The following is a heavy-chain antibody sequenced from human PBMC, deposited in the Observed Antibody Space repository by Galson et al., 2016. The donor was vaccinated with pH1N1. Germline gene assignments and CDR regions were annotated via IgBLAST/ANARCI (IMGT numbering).Heavy chain of an antibody. J-gene: IGHJ6*03. V-gene: IGHV4-38-2*01. CDR3: ARTSGYDFWSGYYANLDYYMDV. D-gene: IGHD3-3*01. CDR1: GYSISSGYY. CDR2: IYHNGST. Sequence: LSLTCAVSGYSISSGYYWGWIRQPPGKGLEWIGSIYHNGSTYYNPSLKSRVTISVDTSKNQFSLKLSSVTAADTAVYYCARTSGYDFWSGYYANLDYYMDVWGKGTTVTVSS.